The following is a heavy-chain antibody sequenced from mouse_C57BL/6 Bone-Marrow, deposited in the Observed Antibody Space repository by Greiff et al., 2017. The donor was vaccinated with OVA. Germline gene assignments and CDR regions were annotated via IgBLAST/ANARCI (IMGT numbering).Heavy chain of an antibody. V-gene: IGHV2-9-1*01. CDR1: GFSLTSYA. Sequence: VKLVESGPGLVAPSQSLSITCTVSGFSLTSYAISWVRQPPGKGLEWLGVIWTGGGTNYNSALKSRLSISKDNSKSQVFLKRNSLQTDDTARYYCARFTVVATGYYFDYWGQGTTLTVSS. J-gene: IGHJ2*01. CDR2: IWTGGGT. D-gene: IGHD1-1*01. CDR3: ARFTVVATGYYFDY.